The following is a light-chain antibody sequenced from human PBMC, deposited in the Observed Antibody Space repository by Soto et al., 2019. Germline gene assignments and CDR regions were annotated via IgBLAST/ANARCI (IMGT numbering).Light chain of an antibody. Sequence: ENVLTQSPGTLSLSPGERVTLSCRASQSISSSYLAWYQQKPGQTPRLLIYHASSRATGIPDRFSGSGSGTDFTLTISRLEPEDFAVYYCQQYGDSLLTFGGGTKVEIK. CDR3: QQYGDSLLT. V-gene: IGKV3-20*01. J-gene: IGKJ4*01. CDR2: HAS. CDR1: QSISSSY.